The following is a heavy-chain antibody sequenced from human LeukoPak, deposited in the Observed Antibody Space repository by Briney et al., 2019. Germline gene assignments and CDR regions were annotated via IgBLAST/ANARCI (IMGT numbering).Heavy chain of an antibody. J-gene: IGHJ4*02. CDR3: ARGRDGYNWIDY. CDR1: GFTFSSCG. D-gene: IGHD5-24*01. CDR2: IWYDGTNK. Sequence: GRSLRLSCAASGFTFSSCGMHWVRQAPGKGLEWVAVIWYDGTNKYYADSVKGRFTISRDNSKNTLYLQMNSLRAEDTAVYYCARGRDGYNWIDYWGQRTLVTVSS. V-gene: IGHV3-33*01.